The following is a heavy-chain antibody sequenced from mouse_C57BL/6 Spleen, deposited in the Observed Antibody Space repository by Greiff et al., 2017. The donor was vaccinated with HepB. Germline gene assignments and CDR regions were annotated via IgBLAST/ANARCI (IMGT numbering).Heavy chain of an antibody. V-gene: IGHV2-2*01. CDR1: GFSLTSYG. J-gene: IGHJ4*01. CDR3: ARRGIVTGDYAMDY. CDR2: IWSGGST. Sequence: VQLVESGPGLVQPSQSLSITCTVSGFSLTSYGVHWVRQSPGKGLEWLGVIWSGGSTDYNAAFISRLSISKDNSKSQVFFKMNSLQADDTAIYYCARRGIVTGDYAMDYWGQGTSVTVSS. D-gene: IGHD2-5*01.